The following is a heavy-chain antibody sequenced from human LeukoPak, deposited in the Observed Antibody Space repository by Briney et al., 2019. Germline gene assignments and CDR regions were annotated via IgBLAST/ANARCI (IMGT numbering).Heavy chain of an antibody. D-gene: IGHD6-19*01. V-gene: IGHV3-33*01. CDR2: IWYDGSSK. Sequence: GGSLRLSCAAAGFTFSTFGMQWVRQAPGKGLEWVAVIWYDGSSKYYADSVKGRFTISRDNSKNTLYLQMDSLRAEDTAVYYCARSGGRGWYPADYWGQGTLVTVSS. J-gene: IGHJ4*02. CDR3: ARSGGRGWYPADY. CDR1: GFTFSTFG.